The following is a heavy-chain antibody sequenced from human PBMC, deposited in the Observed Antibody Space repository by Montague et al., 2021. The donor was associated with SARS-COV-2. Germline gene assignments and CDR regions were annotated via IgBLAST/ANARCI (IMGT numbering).Heavy chain of an antibody. V-gene: IGHV4-59*01. J-gene: IGHJ4*02. CDR1: GGSISDYY. Sequence: SETLSLTCSVSGGSISDYYWNWIRQPPGKGLEWIGYIYYNNGNINYNPSLQSRVTISLDTTKNQFSLHLRSVTAADTTLYFYAGGTGYDYYFDCWGLGTLVTVSS. CDR2: IYYNNGNI. CDR3: AGGTGYDYYFDC. D-gene: IGHD5-12*01.